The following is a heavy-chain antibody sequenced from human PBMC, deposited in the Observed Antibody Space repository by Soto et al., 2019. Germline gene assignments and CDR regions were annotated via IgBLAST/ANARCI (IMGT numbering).Heavy chain of an antibody. D-gene: IGHD2-2*01. Sequence: EVQLLESGGGLVQPGGSLRLSCAASGFTFSSYVMSWVRQAPGKGLEWVSGMSGSGDTAYYADSVKGRFTISRDNSKNTLYLQMDSLSAEDSALYYCAKAGTWSYCISSTCYADFHHWGQGTLVTVSS. V-gene: IGHV3-23*01. CDR3: AKAGTWSYCISSTCYADFHH. CDR1: GFTFSSYV. J-gene: IGHJ4*02. CDR2: MSGSGDTA.